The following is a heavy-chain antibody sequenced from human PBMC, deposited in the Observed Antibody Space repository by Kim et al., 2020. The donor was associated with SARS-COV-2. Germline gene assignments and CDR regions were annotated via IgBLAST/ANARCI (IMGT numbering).Heavy chain of an antibody. Sequence: VKGRLTISRDNARNSLYLQMNSLRAEDTAVYYCARRRAVAGTGHWFDPWGQGTLVTVSS. J-gene: IGHJ5*02. D-gene: IGHD6-19*01. CDR3: ARRRAVAGTGHWFDP. V-gene: IGHV3-11*04.